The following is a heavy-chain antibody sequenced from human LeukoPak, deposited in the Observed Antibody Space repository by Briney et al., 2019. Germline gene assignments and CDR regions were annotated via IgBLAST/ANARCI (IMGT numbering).Heavy chain of an antibody. Sequence: GASVKVSCKASGYTFTGYYMHWVRQAPGQGLEWMGWINPNSGGTNYAQKFQGRVTMTRDTSISTAYMELSRLRSDDTAVYYCARRGYQLLTSYYYYYMAVWGKGTTVTVSS. CDR2: INPNSGGT. CDR1: GYTFTGYY. D-gene: IGHD2-2*01. CDR3: ARRGYQLLTSYYYYYMAV. J-gene: IGHJ6*03. V-gene: IGHV1-2*02.